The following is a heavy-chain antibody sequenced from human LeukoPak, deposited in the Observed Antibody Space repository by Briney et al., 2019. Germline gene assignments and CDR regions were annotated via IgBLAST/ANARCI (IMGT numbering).Heavy chain of an antibody. Sequence: SETLSLTCTVSGGSISSSSYYWGWIRQPPGKGLEWIGSIYYSGSTYYNPSLKSRVTISVDTSKNQFSLKLSSVTAADTAVYYCARDPIDFNGMDVWGQGTTVTVSS. CDR2: IYYSGST. V-gene: IGHV4-39*07. CDR3: ARDPIDFNGMDV. CDR1: GGSISSSSYY. D-gene: IGHD3-3*01. J-gene: IGHJ6*02.